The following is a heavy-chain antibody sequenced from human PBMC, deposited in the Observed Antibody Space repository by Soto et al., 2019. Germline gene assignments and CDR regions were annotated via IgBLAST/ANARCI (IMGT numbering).Heavy chain of an antibody. CDR2: INPADSDI. D-gene: IGHD3-16*01. J-gene: IGHJ4*02. CDR1: GHRFTSNW. Sequence: GESLKISCQGSGHRFTSNWIGWVRQMPGKGLEWMGIINPADSDIKYSPSFQGQVTISADKSIGTAYLQWSSLKASDTAMYYCARHQRDDASRKIDCWGQGTLVTVSS. V-gene: IGHV5-51*01. CDR3: ARHQRDDASRKIDC.